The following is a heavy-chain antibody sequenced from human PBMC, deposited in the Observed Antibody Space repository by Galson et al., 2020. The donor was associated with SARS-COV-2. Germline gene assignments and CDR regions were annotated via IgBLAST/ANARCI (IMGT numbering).Heavy chain of an antibody. V-gene: IGHV1-24*01. CDR3: ATGPLSFGELSYWFDP. J-gene: IGHJ5*02. D-gene: IGHD3-10*01. CDR2: FDPEDGET. CDR1: GYTLTEFS. Sequence: ASVKDSCKVSGYTLTEFSMHWVRQAPGKGLEWMGGFDPEDGETIYAQKFQGRVTMTEDTSTDTAYMELNSLRSEDTAVYYCATGPLSFGELSYWFDPWGQGTLVTVSS.